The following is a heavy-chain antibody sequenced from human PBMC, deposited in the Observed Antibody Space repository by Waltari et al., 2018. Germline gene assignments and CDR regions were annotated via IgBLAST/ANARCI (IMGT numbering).Heavy chain of an antibody. V-gene: IGHV4-59*11. Sequence: QVQLQDSGPGLVNPSETLSLTCTVSGGSISSHYWSWIRQPPGEGLEWIGYIYYSGSTNYNPSLKSRVTISVDTSKNQYSLKLSSVTAADTAVYYWARGPYYFDYWGQGTLVTVSS. CDR1: GGSISSHY. CDR2: IYYSGST. CDR3: ARGPYYFDY. J-gene: IGHJ4*02.